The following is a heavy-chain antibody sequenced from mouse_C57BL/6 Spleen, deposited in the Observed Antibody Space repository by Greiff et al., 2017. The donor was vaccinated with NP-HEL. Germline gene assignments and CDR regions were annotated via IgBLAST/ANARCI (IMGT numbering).Heavy chain of an antibody. CDR3: ANYYGSSDAMDY. J-gene: IGHJ4*01. Sequence: QVHVKQPGAELVKPGASVKLSCKASGYTFTSYWMQWVKQRPGQGLEWIGEIDPSDSYTNYNQKFKGKATLTVDTSSSTAYMQLSSLTSEDSAVYYCANYYGSSDAMDYWGQGTSVTVSS. V-gene: IGHV1-50*01. D-gene: IGHD1-1*01. CDR1: GYTFTSYW. CDR2: IDPSDSYT.